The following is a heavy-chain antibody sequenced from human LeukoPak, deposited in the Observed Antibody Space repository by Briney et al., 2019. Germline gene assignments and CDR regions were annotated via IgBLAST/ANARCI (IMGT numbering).Heavy chain of an antibody. CDR2: ISSSSSYI. Sequence: PGGSLRLSCAVSGLIFSDYSFNWVRQAPGKGLEWVSSISSSSSYINYADSVKGRFTISRDNAKNSLYLEMNSLRAEDTAVYYCARDGYSSSSSDYWGQGTLVTVSS. J-gene: IGHJ4*02. CDR1: GLIFSDYS. V-gene: IGHV3-21*01. CDR3: ARDGYSSSSSDY. D-gene: IGHD6-6*01.